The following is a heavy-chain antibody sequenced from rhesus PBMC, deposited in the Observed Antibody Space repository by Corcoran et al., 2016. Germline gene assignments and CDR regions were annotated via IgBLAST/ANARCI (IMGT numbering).Heavy chain of an antibody. CDR3: ARDGYSGSRFDY. J-gene: IGHJ4*01. D-gene: IGHD1-44*02. CDR2: IYGRGGST. V-gene: IGHV4-106*01. Sequence: QVQLQESGPGLVKPSETLSLTCAVSGGSISDSYYWSWIRQPPGKGLEWSGYIYGRGGSTHYHPTLKRRVTSSTDTPKNQFALKLSSVTAADTAVYYCARDGYSGSRFDYWGQGVLVTVSS. CDR1: GGSISDSYY.